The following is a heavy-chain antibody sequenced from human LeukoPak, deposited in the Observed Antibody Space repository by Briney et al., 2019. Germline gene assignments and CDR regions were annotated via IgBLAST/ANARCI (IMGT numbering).Heavy chain of an antibody. D-gene: IGHD3-22*01. CDR2: IYSGGST. V-gene: IGHV3-66*01. CDR3: ASRYYYDSSGSALDY. CDR1: GFTVSSNY. Sequence: PVGSLRLSCAASGFTVSSNYMSWVRQAPGKGLEWVSVIYSGGSTYYADSVKGRFTISRDNSKNTLYLQMNSLRAEDTAVYYCASRYYYDSSGSALDYWGQGTLVTVSS. J-gene: IGHJ4*02.